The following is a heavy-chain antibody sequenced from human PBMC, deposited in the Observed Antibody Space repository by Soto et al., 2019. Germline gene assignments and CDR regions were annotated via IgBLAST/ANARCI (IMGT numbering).Heavy chain of an antibody. D-gene: IGHD2-2*01. J-gene: IGHJ6*02. CDR3: AGGIVVVPAATVGLDV. CDR2: INPNSGGT. V-gene: IGHV1-2*02. CDR1: GYTFTGYY. Sequence: ASVKVSCKASGYTFTGYYMHWVRQAPGQGLEWMGWINPNSGGTNYAQKFQGRVTMTRDTSISTAYMELSRLRSDDTAVYYCAGGIVVVPAATVGLDVWGQGPTVPVSS.